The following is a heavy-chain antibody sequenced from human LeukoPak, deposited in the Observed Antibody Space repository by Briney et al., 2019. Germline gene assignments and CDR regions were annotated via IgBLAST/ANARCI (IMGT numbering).Heavy chain of an antibody. CDR1: GYSFTTYW. CDR3: AKSTSAGTSSPFDY. J-gene: IGHJ4*02. D-gene: IGHD6-13*01. V-gene: IGHV5-51*01. CDR2: IYPGDSDT. Sequence: GESLKISCKTSGYSFTTYWIGWVRQMPGKGLEWMGIIYPGDSDTRYSPSLQGQVIISADKSISTAYLQWSSLKASDTAMYYCAKSTSAGTSSPFDYWGQGTLVTVSP.